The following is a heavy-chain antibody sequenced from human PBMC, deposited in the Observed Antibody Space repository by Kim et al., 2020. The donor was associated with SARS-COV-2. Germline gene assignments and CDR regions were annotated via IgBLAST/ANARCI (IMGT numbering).Heavy chain of an antibody. V-gene: IGHV1-18*01. CDR3: ARDPSFPVVVPADYYMDV. CDR1: GYTFTSYG. J-gene: IGHJ6*03. Sequence: ASVKVSCKPSGYTFTSYGISWVRQAPGQGLEWMGWISAYNGNTNYAQKLQGRVTMTTDTSTSTAYMELRSLRSDDTAVYYCARDPSFPVVVPADYYMDVWGKGTTVIVSS. CDR2: ISAYNGNT. D-gene: IGHD2-2*01.